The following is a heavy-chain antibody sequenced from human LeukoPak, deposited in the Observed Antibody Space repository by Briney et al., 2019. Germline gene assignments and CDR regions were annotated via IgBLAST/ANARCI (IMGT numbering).Heavy chain of an antibody. Sequence: ASVKVSCKASGYTFTSYPIHWVRQAPGQRLEWMGWINTGNGNTKYSQKFEGRVTVTRDTSATAAYMELSSLRSEDTAVYYCARGRAMADYWGQGTLVTVSS. CDR3: ARGRAMADY. CDR2: INTGNGNT. V-gene: IGHV1-3*04. CDR1: GYTFTSYP. D-gene: IGHD5-18*01. J-gene: IGHJ4*02.